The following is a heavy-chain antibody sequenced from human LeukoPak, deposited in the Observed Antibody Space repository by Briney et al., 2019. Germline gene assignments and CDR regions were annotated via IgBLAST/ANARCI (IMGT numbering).Heavy chain of an antibody. D-gene: IGHD3-10*01. V-gene: IGHV3-23*01. CDR2: ISGSGGST. CDR3: AKADGSYKTLIDY. J-gene: IGHJ4*02. CDR1: GFTFTICA. Sequence: PGGSLRLSCAASGFTFTICAMNWVRQAPGKGLEWVSGISGSGGSTYYADSVKGRFTISRDSSKNTVYQQMNSLRAEDTAVYYCAKADGSYKTLIDYWGQGTLVTVSS.